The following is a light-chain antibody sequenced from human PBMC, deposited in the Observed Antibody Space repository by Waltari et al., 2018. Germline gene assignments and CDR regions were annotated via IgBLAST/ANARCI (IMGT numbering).Light chain of an antibody. J-gene: IGKJ2*01. Sequence: IQMTQSPSSLSASVGDRVTITCQASQYISIYLNWYQQKPGKAPKLLIYAASSLQSGVPSRFSGSGSGTDFTLTISSLQTEDFATYYCQQSYSTPRTFGQGTILEIK. CDR1: QYISIY. CDR2: AAS. V-gene: IGKV1-39*01. CDR3: QQSYSTPRT.